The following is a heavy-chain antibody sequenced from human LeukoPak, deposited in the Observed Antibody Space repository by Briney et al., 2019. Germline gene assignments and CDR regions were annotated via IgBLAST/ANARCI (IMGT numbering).Heavy chain of an antibody. CDR3: ARDQDIYDSSGTAPAFDI. J-gene: IGHJ3*02. CDR2: IYTSGST. CDR1: GGSISSGSYY. Sequence: PSETLSLXCTVSGGSISSGSYYWSWIRQPAGKGLEWIGRIYTSGSTNYNPSLKSRVTISVDTSKNQFSLKLSSVTAADTAVYYCARDQDIYDSSGTAPAFDIWGQGTMVTVSS. V-gene: IGHV4-61*02. D-gene: IGHD3-22*01.